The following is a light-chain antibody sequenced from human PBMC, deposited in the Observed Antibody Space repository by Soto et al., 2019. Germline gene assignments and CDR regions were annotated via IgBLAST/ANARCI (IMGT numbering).Light chain of an antibody. Sequence: QSALTQPPSASGTPGQRVTISCSGSSSNIGRNNVYWYQQLPGTAPKLLIYRSIQRPSGVPDRFSGSKSGTSASLAISGLRSEDDADYYCATWDDSLSGWVFGGGTKLTVL. J-gene: IGLJ3*02. CDR3: ATWDDSLSGWV. CDR2: RSI. V-gene: IGLV1-47*01. CDR1: SSNIGRNN.